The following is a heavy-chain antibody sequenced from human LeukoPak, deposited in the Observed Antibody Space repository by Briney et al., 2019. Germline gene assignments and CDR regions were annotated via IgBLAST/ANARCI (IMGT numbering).Heavy chain of an antibody. Sequence: ASVKVSFTASGYTFTIYAMHWVRQAPGQRLEWMGWINAGNGNTKYSQKFQGRVTITRDTSASTAYMELSSLRSEDTAVYYCARGFGYYGSGSPSPDFDYWGQGTLVTVSS. CDR2: INAGNGNT. J-gene: IGHJ4*02. CDR3: ARGFGYYGSGSPSPDFDY. V-gene: IGHV1-3*01. CDR1: GYTFTIYA. D-gene: IGHD3-10*01.